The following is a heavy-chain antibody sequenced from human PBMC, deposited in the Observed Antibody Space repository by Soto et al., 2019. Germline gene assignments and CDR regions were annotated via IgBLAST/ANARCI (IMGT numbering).Heavy chain of an antibody. CDR2: IFSNDEK. D-gene: IGHD3-22*01. CDR3: ARISYDSLYFDY. J-gene: IGHJ4*02. Sequence: QVTLKESGPVLVKPTETLTLTCTVSGFSLSNARMGVSWIRQPPGKALEWLAHIFSNDEKSYSTSLKSRLTSSKDTSKSQVVLTMTNMDPVDTATYYCARISYDSLYFDYWGQGTLVTVSS. V-gene: IGHV2-26*01. CDR1: GFSLSNARMG.